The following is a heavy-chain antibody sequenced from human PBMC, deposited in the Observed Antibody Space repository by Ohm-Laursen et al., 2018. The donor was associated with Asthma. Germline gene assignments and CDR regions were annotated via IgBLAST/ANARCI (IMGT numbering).Heavy chain of an antibody. Sequence: SQTLSLTCPVSGGSISSGHYYWTWIRQHPGKGLEWIGNIHYSGSNIYNPSLESRLSISVDTSKNQFSLNLSSVTAADTALYYCARDGRLRGSFDYWGQGTLVTVSS. CDR2: IHYSGSN. CDR1: GGSISSGHYY. D-gene: IGHD3-10*01. J-gene: IGHJ4*02. CDR3: ARDGRLRGSFDY. V-gene: IGHV4-31*03.